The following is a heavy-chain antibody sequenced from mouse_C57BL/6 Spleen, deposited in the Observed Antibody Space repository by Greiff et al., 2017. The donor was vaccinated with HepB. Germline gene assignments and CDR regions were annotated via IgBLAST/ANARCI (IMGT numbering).Heavy chain of an antibody. J-gene: IGHJ1*03. Sequence: QVQLQQSGAELVKPGASVKISCKASGYAFSSYWMNWVKQRPGKGLEWIGQIYPGDGDTNYNGKFKGKATLTADKSSSTAYMQLSSLTSEDSAVYFRARRTAITTVHYWYFDAWGTGTTVTGAS. CDR1: GYAFSSYW. CDR3: ARRTAITTVHYWYFDA. CDR2: IYPGDGDT. D-gene: IGHD1-1*01. V-gene: IGHV1-80*01.